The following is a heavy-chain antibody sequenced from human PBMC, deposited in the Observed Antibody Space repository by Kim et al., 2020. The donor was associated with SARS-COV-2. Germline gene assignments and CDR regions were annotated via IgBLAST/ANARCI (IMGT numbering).Heavy chain of an antibody. CDR3: ERFFSFGAGYSGYVRCFDL. J-gene: IGHJ2*01. CDR1: GGSISSYY. V-gene: IGHV4-59*13. CDR2: IYYSGST. Sequence: SETLSLTCTASGGSISSYYWSWIRQPPGKGLEWIGHIYYSGSTNYNPSLKSRVTISVDTSKNQFSLKLSSVTASDTAVYYCERFFSFGAGYSGYVRCFDLWGRGTLVTVST. D-gene: IGHD5-12*01.